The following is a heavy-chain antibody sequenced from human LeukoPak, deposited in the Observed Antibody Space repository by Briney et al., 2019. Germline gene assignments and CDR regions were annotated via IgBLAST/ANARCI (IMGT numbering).Heavy chain of an antibody. J-gene: IGHJ4*02. D-gene: IGHD6-19*01. CDR1: GGTFSSYA. V-gene: IGHV1-69*05. Sequence: ASVKVSCKASGGTFSSYAISWVRQAPGQGLEWMGRIIPIFGTANYAQKFQGRVTITTDESTSTAYMELSSLRSEDTAVYYCARGPFGSGWYGFDYWGQGTLVTVSS. CDR2: IIPIFGTA. CDR3: ARGPFGSGWYGFDY.